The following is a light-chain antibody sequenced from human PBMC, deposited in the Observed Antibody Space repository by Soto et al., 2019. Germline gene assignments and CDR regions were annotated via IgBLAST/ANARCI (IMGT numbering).Light chain of an antibody. V-gene: IGKV1-5*01. CDR3: QQYTTYAT. J-gene: IGKJ5*01. Sequence: DIPHTHSPSTLSAAVGDSVTITCRASQNIRNLLAWYQQTPGKAPKPLIYDASTLKTGVPSRFSGSGSGSEFNFTITGLQPDDVATYFCQQYTTYATFGQVTLLEI. CDR2: DAS. CDR1: QNIRNL.